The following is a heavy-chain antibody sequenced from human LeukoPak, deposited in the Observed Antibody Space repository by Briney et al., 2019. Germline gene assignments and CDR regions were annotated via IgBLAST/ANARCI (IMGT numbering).Heavy chain of an antibody. CDR2: IKETGSEK. Sequence: GGSLRLSCAASGFTFSSYEMNWVRQAPGKGLEWVANIKETGSEKNYLDSVKGRFTISRDNAKNSLYLQMDSLRAEDTALYYCAREGVPYVPGGDYWGQGTLVTVSS. D-gene: IGHD3-10*02. CDR1: GFTFSSYE. J-gene: IGHJ4*02. CDR3: AREGVPYVPGGDY. V-gene: IGHV3-7*01.